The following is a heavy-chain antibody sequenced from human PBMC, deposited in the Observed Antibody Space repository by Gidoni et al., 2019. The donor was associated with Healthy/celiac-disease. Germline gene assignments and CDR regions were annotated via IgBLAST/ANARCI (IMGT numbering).Heavy chain of an antibody. Sequence: QVQLVQSGAEVKKPGASVKVSCKASGYTFTSYGISWVRQAPGQGLEWMGWISAYNGNTNYAQKLQGRVTMTTDTSTSTAYMELRSLRSDDTAVYYCARDPRLRYSSSSHRLLLDYWGQGTLVTVSS. CDR3: ARDPRLRYSSSSHRLLLDY. CDR1: GYTFTSYG. V-gene: IGHV1-18*01. CDR2: ISAYNGNT. J-gene: IGHJ4*02. D-gene: IGHD6-6*01.